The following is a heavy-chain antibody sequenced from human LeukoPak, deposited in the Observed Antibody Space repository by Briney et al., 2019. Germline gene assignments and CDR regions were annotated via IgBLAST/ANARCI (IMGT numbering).Heavy chain of an antibody. Sequence: SETLSLTCTVSGGSISSSSYYWGWIRQPPGKGLEWIGSIYYSGSTYYNPSLKSRVTISVDTSKNQFSLKLSSVTAADTAVYYCARPGIAVAGTPYFDYWGQGTLVTVSS. J-gene: IGHJ4*02. CDR3: ARPGIAVAGTPYFDY. CDR2: IYYSGST. D-gene: IGHD6-19*01. CDR1: GGSISSSSYY. V-gene: IGHV4-39*01.